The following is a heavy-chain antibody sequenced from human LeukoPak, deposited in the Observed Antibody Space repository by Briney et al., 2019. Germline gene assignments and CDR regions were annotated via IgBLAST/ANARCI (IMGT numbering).Heavy chain of an antibody. CDR2: IDFTGST. Sequence: PSETLSLTCTVSGGSISSYYWSWIRQPPGKGLEWIGHIDFTGSTNYNPSLKSRVTVSVDTSKNQFSLKLSSVTAADTAVYYCASDCGGDCYGSAFDIWGQGTMVTVSS. D-gene: IGHD2-21*02. CDR1: GGSISSYY. CDR3: ASDCGGDCYGSAFDI. J-gene: IGHJ3*02. V-gene: IGHV4-59*08.